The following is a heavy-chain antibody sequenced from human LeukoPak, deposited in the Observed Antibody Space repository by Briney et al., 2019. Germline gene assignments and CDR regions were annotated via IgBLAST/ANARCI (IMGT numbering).Heavy chain of an antibody. D-gene: IGHD3-10*01. CDR3: ARALLWFGEPSHIDF. CDR1: GYTFTSYG. CDR2: ITAYNDNT. J-gene: IGHJ4*02. V-gene: IGHV1-18*01. Sequence: ASVNVSCKASGYTFTSYGISWVRRAPGQGLEWMGWITAYNDNTNYAQKLQGRVTMTTDTSTSTAYMELRSLRSDDTAVYYCARALLWFGEPSHIDFWGQGTLVTASS.